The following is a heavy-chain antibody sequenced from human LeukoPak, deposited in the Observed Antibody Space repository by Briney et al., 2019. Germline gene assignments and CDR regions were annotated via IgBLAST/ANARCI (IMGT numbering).Heavy chain of an antibody. V-gene: IGHV4-30-2*01. Sequence: SETLSLTCAVSGGSISRGGYSWSWVRQPPGKGVEWIGYIYHSGSTYYNPSLKSRVTISVDRSKNQFSLKLSSVTAADTAVYYCARGDSGYVVYWGQGTLVTVSS. CDR1: GGSISRGGYS. J-gene: IGHJ4*02. D-gene: IGHD5-12*01. CDR2: IYHSGST. CDR3: ARGDSGYVVY.